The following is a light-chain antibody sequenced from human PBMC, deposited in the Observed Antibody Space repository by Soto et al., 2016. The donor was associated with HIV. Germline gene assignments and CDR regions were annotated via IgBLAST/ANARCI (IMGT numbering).Light chain of an antibody. CDR2: AAV. Sequence: DIQMTQSPSSLSASVEDGVTITCRASQNIKSYLNWYQKKVGEAPKLLIFAAVNLQSGVPSRFSGSVSGTDFILTITSLQPEDFATYYCQQSYNTPRTFGQGTKVEYK. CDR3: QQSYNTPRT. V-gene: IGKV1-39*01. CDR1: QNIKSY. J-gene: IGKJ1*01.